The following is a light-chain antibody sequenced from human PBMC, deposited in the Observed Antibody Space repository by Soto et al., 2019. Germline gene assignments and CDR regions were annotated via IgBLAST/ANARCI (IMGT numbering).Light chain of an antibody. CDR2: DVS. J-gene: IGLJ1*01. CDR1: SSDVGGYNS. Sequence: QSVLTQPASVSGSPGQSITISCTGTSSDVGGYNSVSWYQQHPGKAPKVMIYDVSNRPSGVSNRFSGSKSGNTASLTISELQAEDEADYYCSSYTSSTTRVFGSGTKVTVL. V-gene: IGLV2-14*03. CDR3: SSYTSSTTRV.